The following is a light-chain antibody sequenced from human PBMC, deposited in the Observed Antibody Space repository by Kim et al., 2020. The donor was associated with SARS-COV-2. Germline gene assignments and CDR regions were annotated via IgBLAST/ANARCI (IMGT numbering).Light chain of an antibody. J-gene: IGKJ3*01. Sequence: PSVGDSVTITCRASQAIRDNFAWYQQKPGKVPKLLISAASTLQSGVSSRFSGIGSGTDFTLTISSLPPEDVATYYCQKYDSVPPTFGPGTKVDIK. CDR3: QKYDSVPPT. V-gene: IGKV1-27*01. CDR1: QAIRDN. CDR2: AAS.